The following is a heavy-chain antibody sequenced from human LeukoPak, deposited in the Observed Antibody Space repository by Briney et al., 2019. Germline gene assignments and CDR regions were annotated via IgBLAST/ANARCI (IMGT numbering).Heavy chain of an antibody. J-gene: IGHJ4*02. CDR2: IYPDDSDT. V-gene: IGHV5-51*01. D-gene: IGHD6-19*01. CDR3: ARRGGGWSDY. CDR1: GYSFSNYW. Sequence: GESLKISCRASGYSFSNYWIAWVRQMPGKGLEWMGIIYPDDSDTRYSPSFQGQVTISADKSISTAYLQWSSLKASDTAMYYCARRGGGWSDYWGQGTLVTVSS.